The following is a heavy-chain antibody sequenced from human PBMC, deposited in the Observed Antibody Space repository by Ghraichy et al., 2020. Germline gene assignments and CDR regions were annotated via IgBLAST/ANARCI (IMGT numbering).Heavy chain of an antibody. Sequence: GGSLRLSCAASDFLFSSYAMNWVRQAPGKVLEWVSFISGSGGTIYYADSVKGRFTISRDNAKNSLYLQMNSLRVEDTALYYCVRDRYNSGSQPRIFYFDYWGQGTLVTVSS. J-gene: IGHJ4*02. CDR1: DFLFSSYA. CDR2: ISGSGGTI. V-gene: IGHV3-48*03. CDR3: VRDRYNSGSQPRIFYFDY. D-gene: IGHD6-19*01.